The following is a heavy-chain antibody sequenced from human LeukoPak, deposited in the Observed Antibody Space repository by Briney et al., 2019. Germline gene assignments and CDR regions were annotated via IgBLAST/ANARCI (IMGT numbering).Heavy chain of an antibody. J-gene: IGHJ5*02. D-gene: IGHD5-18*01. CDR3: ARGGYSYGYLHWFDP. CDR2: IYYSGST. CDR1: GGSISSYY. Sequence: SETLSLTCTVSGGSISSYYWSWIRQPPGKGLEWNGYIYYSGSTNYNPSLKSRVTISVDTSKNQFSLKLSSVTAADTAVYYCARGGYSYGYLHWFDPWGQGTLVTVSS. V-gene: IGHV4-59*01.